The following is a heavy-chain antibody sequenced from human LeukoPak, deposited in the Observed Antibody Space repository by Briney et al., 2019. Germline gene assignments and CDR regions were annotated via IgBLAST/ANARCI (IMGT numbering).Heavy chain of an antibody. CDR2: ISSSSSTI. D-gene: IGHD2-8*01. Sequence: GGSLRLSCAASGFTFSSYSMNWVHQAPGKGLEWVSYISSSSSTIYYADSVKGRFTISRDNSKNTLYLQMSSLRAEDTAAYYCAKEIMYYFDYWGQGTLVTVSS. V-gene: IGHV3-48*01. CDR1: GFTFSSYS. J-gene: IGHJ4*02. CDR3: AKEIMYYFDY.